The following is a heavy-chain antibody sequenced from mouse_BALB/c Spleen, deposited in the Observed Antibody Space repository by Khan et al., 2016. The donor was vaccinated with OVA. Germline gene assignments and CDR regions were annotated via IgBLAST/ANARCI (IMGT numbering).Heavy chain of an antibody. Sequence: QVQLQQSGPGLVAPSQSLSITCSISGFSLTSYGVNWVRQPPGKGLEWLGVIWGDGSTNYHSTLKSRLIITKDNSKRQVFLTLNSLQTDDTATYYCAKVTPDYYSMDYWGQGTSVTVSS. D-gene: IGHD1-1*01. CDR1: GFSLTSYG. CDR2: IWGDGST. V-gene: IGHV2-3*01. CDR3: AKVTPDYYSMDY. J-gene: IGHJ4*01.